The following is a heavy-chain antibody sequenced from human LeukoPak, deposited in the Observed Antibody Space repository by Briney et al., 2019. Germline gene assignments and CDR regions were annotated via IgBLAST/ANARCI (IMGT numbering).Heavy chain of an antibody. V-gene: IGHV1-2*02. J-gene: IGHJ4*02. CDR1: GYTFTGYY. CDR3: ARAGGIAVADSFDY. Sequence: ASVKVSCTASGYTFTGYYMHWVRQAPGQGLEWMGWINPNSGGTNYAQKFQGRVTMTRDTSISTAYMELSRLRSDDTAVYSCARAGGIAVADSFDYSGQGTLVTASS. CDR2: INPNSGGT. D-gene: IGHD6-19*01.